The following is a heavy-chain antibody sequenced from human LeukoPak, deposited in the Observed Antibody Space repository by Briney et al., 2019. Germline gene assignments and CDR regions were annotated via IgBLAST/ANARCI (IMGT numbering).Heavy chain of an antibody. D-gene: IGHD3-16*01. CDR2: IIPIFGTA. J-gene: IGHJ5*02. CDR1: GGTFSSYA. CDR3: ARGGSSLSWNWFDP. Sequence: SVKVSCKASGGTFSSYAISWVRQAPGQGLEWMGGIIPIFGTANYAQKFQGRVTITADESTSTAYMELSSLRSEDTAVYYCARGGSSLSWNWFDPRGQGTLVTVSS. V-gene: IGHV1-69*13.